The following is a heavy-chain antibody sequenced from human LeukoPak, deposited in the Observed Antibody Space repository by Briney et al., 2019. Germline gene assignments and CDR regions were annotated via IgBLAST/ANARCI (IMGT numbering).Heavy chain of an antibody. D-gene: IGHD3-22*01. CDR2: MNPNSGNT. V-gene: IGHV1-8*01. Sequence: ASVKVSCKASGYTFTSHDINWVRQATGQGLEWMGWMNPNSGNTGYAQKFQGRVTMTRNTSISTAYMELSSLRSEDTAVYYCARGRKVTMIVVVTHNWFDPWGQGTLVTVSS. J-gene: IGHJ5*02. CDR3: ARGRKVTMIVVVTHNWFDP. CDR1: GYTFTSHD.